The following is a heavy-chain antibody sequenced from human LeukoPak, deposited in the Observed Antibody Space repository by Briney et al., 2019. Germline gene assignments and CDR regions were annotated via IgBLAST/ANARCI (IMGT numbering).Heavy chain of an antibody. Sequence: AASVKVSCKASGGTFSSYAISWVRQAPGQGLEWMGGIIPIFGTANYAQKLQGRVTMTTDTSTSTAYMELRSLRSDDTAVYYCARGEDYGGYETTTYNWFDPWGQGTLVTVSS. D-gene: IGHD4-17*01. V-gene: IGHV1-69*05. J-gene: IGHJ5*02. CDR1: GGTFSSYA. CDR3: ARGEDYGGYETTTYNWFDP. CDR2: IIPIFGTA.